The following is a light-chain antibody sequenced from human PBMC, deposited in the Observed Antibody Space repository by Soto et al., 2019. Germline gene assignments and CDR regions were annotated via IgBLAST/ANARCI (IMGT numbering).Light chain of an antibody. J-gene: IGKJ1*01. CDR3: QQYYSYPWT. V-gene: IGKV1-5*03. CDR2: KAS. CDR1: QSISSW. Sequence: DIQMTQSPSTLSASVGDRVTITCRAGQSISSWLAWYQQKPGKAPKLLIYKASSLESGVPSRFRCRGSGTEFTLTICSLQPDDFAPYYCQQYYSYPWTFGQGTKVEIK.